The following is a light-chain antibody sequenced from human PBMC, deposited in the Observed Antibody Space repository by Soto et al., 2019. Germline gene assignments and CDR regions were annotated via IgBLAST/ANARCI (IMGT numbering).Light chain of an antibody. CDR3: AAWDDNLNAYV. V-gene: IGLV1-47*02. CDR2: LGD. J-gene: IGLJ1*01. CDR1: TSNIGTFY. Sequence: QSVLTQPPSASSTPGQTVTISCSGSTSNIGTFYVYWYQLLPGTAPKLLIYLGDQRASGVSDRFSGSKSGTSASLAINGLRSDDEADYYCAAWDDNLNAYVFGSGTKLTVL.